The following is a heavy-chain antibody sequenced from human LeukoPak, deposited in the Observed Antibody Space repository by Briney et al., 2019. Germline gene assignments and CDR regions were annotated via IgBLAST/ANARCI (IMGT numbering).Heavy chain of an antibody. J-gene: IGHJ4*02. CDR1: GGSLGSYY. CDR2: ISNSGDT. D-gene: IGHD3-16*01. V-gene: IGHV4-59*01. CDR3: ARDGAPGGSAYFDY. Sequence: SETLSLTCTVSGGSLGSYYWSWIRQPPGKGLEWIGYISNSGDTNYTPSLKSRVAMSVDTSKKQFSLKLNSVTSADTAVYFCARDGAPGGSAYFDYWGQGTLVTVSS.